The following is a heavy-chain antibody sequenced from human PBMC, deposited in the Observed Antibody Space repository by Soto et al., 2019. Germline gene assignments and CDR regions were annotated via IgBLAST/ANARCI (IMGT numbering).Heavy chain of an antibody. J-gene: IGHJ4*02. CDR3: ARVSSYGRYFDY. D-gene: IGHD5-18*01. CDR2: IYYSGST. V-gene: IGHV4-59*01. CDR1: GGSISSYY. Sequence: PSETLSLTCTVSGGSISSYYWSWIRQPPGKGLEWIGYIYYSGSTNYNPSLKSRVTISVDRSKNQFSLKLSSVTAADTAVYYCARVSSYGRYFDYWGQGTLVTVSS.